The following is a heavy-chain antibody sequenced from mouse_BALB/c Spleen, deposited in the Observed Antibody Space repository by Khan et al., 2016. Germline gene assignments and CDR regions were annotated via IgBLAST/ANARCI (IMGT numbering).Heavy chain of an antibody. Sequence: EVQLQESGPGLVKPSQSLSLTCTVTGYSITSDYAWNWIRQFPGNKLEWMGYTSYFGITSYNPSLKIRISITRYTSKNQLFLQLNSVTSEDSATYYGARWKYDYDYWGQGTTLTVSS. CDR2: TSYFGIT. V-gene: IGHV3-2*02. CDR1: GYSITSDYA. J-gene: IGHJ2*01. CDR3: ARWKYDYDY.